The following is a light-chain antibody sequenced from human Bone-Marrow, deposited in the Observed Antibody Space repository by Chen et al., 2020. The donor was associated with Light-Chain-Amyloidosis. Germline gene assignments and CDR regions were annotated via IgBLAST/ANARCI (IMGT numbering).Light chain of an antibody. V-gene: IGLV3-25*03. CDR1: DLPTNY. CDR2: RDT. CDR3: QSVDSSGTYEVI. J-gene: IGLJ2*01. Sequence: SYELTQPPSVPVSPGPTARNTSSGDDLPTNYAYWYQQKPGQAPVLVIHRDTERPSGISERFSGSSSGTTATLTISGVQAEDEADYHCQSVDSSGTYEVIFGGGTKLTVL.